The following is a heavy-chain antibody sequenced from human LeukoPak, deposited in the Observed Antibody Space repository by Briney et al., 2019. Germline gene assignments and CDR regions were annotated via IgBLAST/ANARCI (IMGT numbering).Heavy chain of an antibody. CDR1: GFTFSSYW. J-gene: IGHJ4*02. CDR2: INTDESST. Sequence: GGSLRLSCAASGFTFSSYWMHWVRQAPGKGLVWVSRINTDESSTYYADSVKGRFTISRDNAKNTLYLQLNSLRAEDTAVYYCAREVRDYYDNSGRNLGYWGQGTLVT. V-gene: IGHV3-74*01. CDR3: AREVRDYYDNSGRNLGY. D-gene: IGHD3-22*01.